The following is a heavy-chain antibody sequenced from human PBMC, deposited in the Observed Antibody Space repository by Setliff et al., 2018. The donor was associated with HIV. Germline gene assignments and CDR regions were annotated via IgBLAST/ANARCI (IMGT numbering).Heavy chain of an antibody. D-gene: IGHD3-10*01. CDR3: ARAHLWFGESVPFDP. CDR2: INTKTGNP. Sequence: AASVKVSCKASGYTFTSYAMPLVRQAPGQGLEWMGWINTKTGNPTYAQGFTGRFVFSVDTSVSTAHLQISSLKAEDTAVYYCARAHLWFGESVPFDPWGQGTLVTVSS. V-gene: IGHV7-4-1*02. CDR1: GYTFTSYA. J-gene: IGHJ5*02.